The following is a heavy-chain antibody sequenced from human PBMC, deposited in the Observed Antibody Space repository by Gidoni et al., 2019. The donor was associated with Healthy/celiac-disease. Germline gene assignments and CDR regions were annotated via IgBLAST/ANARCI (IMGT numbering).Heavy chain of an antibody. CDR3: ARNVQQQLRWFDP. V-gene: IGHV1-69*01. CDR1: GGTFSSYA. CDR2: ISPSCHTA. D-gene: IGHD6-13*01. Sequence: QVQLVQSGAEAKKPGSSVKVSSKACGGTFSSYAISWVRQAPGQGLEWMGGISPSCHTANYAQKFQGRGTITAHESTSTAYMELSSLRSEDTAVYYCARNVQQQLRWFDPWGQGTLVTVSS. J-gene: IGHJ5*02.